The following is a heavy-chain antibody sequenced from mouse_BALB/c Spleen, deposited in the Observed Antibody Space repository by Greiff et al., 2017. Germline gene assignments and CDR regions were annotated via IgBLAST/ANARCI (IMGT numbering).Heavy chain of an antibody. D-gene: IGHD1-1*01. CDR2: IYYSGTI. CDR3: ARDHSTTVVGQGGFDY. Sequence: EVQLQQSGPGLVKPSQTVSLTCTVTGISITTGNYRWSWIRQFPGNKLEWIGYIYYSGTITYNPSLTSRTTITRDTSKNQFFLEMNSLTAEDTATYYCARDHSTTVVGQGGFDYWGQGTTLTVSS. J-gene: IGHJ2*01. V-gene: IGHV3-5*02. CDR1: GISITTGNYR.